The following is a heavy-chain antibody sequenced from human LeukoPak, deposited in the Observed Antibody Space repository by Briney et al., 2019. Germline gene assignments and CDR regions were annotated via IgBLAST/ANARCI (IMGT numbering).Heavy chain of an antibody. CDR1: GFTFSSYA. V-gene: IGHV3-23*01. J-gene: IGHJ4*02. D-gene: IGHD6-13*01. CDR2: ISGSGST. Sequence: SGGSLRLSCAASGFTFSSYAMSWVRQAPGKGLEWVSAISGSGSTYYADSVKGRFTISRDNSKNTLYLQMNSLRAEDTAVYHCAKQYSSSWHYFDYWGQGTLVTVSS. CDR3: AKQYSSSWHYFDY.